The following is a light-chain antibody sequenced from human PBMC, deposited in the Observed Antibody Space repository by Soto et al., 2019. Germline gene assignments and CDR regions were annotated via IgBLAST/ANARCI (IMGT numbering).Light chain of an antibody. CDR1: QSVSSTY. Sequence: QSPGTLSLSTGEGATLSCRASQSVSSTYLACYQQRPVQAPRFLIYGASNRASGIPDRFSGSGSGTDFTLTISRLEPEDFAVYYFQHYNYWPPKTFAQGTKVAIK. CDR3: QHYNYWPPKT. V-gene: IGKV3-20*01. J-gene: IGKJ1*01. CDR2: GAS.